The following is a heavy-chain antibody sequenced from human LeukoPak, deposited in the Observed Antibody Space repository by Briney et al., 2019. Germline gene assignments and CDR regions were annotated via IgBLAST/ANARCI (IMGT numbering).Heavy chain of an antibody. J-gene: IGHJ4*02. CDR1: GFAFSSHA. D-gene: IGHD3-22*01. V-gene: IGHV3-30-3*01. CDR3: AREGTTIVVALDY. Sequence: GRSLRLSCAASGFAFSSHAMHWVRQAPGKGLEWVAVISSDGSSKYYADSVKGRFTISRDNSKNTLYLQMKSLRAEDTAVYYCAREGTTIVVALDYWGQGTLVTVSS. CDR2: ISSDGSSK.